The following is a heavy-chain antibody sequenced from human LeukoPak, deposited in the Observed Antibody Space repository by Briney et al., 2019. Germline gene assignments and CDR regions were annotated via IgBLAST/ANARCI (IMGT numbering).Heavy chain of an antibody. CDR2: IYSGGST. V-gene: IGHV3-53*01. CDR3: AKDQGGGPNWFDP. Sequence: GGSLRPSCAASGFTVSSNYMSWVRQAPGKGLEWVSVIYSGGSTYYADSVKGRFTISRDNSKNTLYLQMNSLRAEDTAVYYCAKDQGGGPNWFDPWGQGTLVTVSS. D-gene: IGHD2-15*01. J-gene: IGHJ5*02. CDR1: GFTVSSNY.